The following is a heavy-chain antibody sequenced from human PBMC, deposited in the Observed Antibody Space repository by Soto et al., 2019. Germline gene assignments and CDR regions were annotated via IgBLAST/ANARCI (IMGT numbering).Heavy chain of an antibody. J-gene: IGHJ4*02. Sequence: GSLRLSCTVSGFAFNNYGINWVRPAQGKGLEWVSSISKSGYTYYSDSVKGRFTISRDNAKNSVSLQMNTLRVEDTAVYYCAREDSIIIPAVSDFWGQGTLVTVSS. CDR2: ISKSGYT. CDR3: AREDSIIIPAVSDF. V-gene: IGHV3-21*01. CDR1: GFAFNNYG. D-gene: IGHD2-2*01.